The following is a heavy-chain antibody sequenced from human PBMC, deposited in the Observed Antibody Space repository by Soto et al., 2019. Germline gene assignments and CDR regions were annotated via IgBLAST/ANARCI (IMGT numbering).Heavy chain of an antibody. J-gene: IGHJ3*02. CDR1: GFTFSNAW. CDR2: IKSKTDGGTT. V-gene: IGHV3-15*07. CDR3: TTPGRIAVAGTQPWAFDI. D-gene: IGHD6-19*01. Sequence: GGSLRLSCAASGFTFSNAWMNWVRQAPGKGLEWVGRIKSKTDGGTTDYAAPVKGRFTISRDDSKNTLYLQMNSLKTEDTAVYYCTTPGRIAVAGTQPWAFDIWGQGTMVTVSS.